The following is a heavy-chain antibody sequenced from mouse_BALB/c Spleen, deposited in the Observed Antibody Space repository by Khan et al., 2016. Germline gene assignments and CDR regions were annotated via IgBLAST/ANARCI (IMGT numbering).Heavy chain of an antibody. CDR1: GFTFNTNA. CDR3: VRDTPFAY. J-gene: IGHJ3*01. CDR2: IRSKSSNYAT. Sequence: EVQLVETGGGLVQPRGSLKLSCAASGFTFNTNAMNWVRQAPGKGLEWVSRIRSKSSNYATYYADSVKDRFTISRDDSQSMLYLQMNNFKTEDTAMYYCVRDTPFAYWGQGTLVTVSA. V-gene: IGHV10S3*01.